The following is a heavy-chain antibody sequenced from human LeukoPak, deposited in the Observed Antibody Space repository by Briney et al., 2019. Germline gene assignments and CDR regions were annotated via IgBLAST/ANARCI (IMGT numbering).Heavy chain of an antibody. CDR1: GYTFTNYA. D-gene: IGHD3-22*01. J-gene: IGHJ4*02. CDR3: ARAPPTYYYDSSGYYLDY. V-gene: IGHV7-4-1*02. CDR2: INTNTGNP. Sequence: ASVKVSCKASGYTFTNYAMNWVRQAPGQGLEWMGWINTNTGNPTYAQGFTGRFVFSLDTSVSTAYLQISSPKAEDTAVYYCARAPPTYYYDSSGYYLDYWGQGTLVTVSS.